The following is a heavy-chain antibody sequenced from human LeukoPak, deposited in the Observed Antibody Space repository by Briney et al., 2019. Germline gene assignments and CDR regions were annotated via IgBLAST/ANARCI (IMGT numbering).Heavy chain of an antibody. CDR3: ARGAEGHNYGELDS. CDR1: GFTFSSYA. CDR2: IHYDGTYT. J-gene: IGHJ5*01. D-gene: IGHD5-18*01. V-gene: IGHV3-74*01. Sequence: PGGSLRLSCAASGFTFSSYAMSWVRQAPGKGLVWLSRIHYDGTYTTYVDSVRGRFTISRDNTKSTLYLQMNSLRADDTAVYYCARGAEGHNYGELDSWGQGTLVTVSS.